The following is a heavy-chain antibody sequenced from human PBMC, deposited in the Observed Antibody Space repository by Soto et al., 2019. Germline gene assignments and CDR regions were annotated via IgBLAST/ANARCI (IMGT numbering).Heavy chain of an antibody. CDR2: IYSGGST. V-gene: IGHV3-53*01. CDR1: GLTVSSNY. J-gene: IGHJ6*02. CDR3: ARAVDPYYGMDV. Sequence: GGSLRLSCAASGLTVSSNYMSWVRQAPGKGLEWVSVIYSGGSTYYADSVKGRFTISRDNSKNTLYLQMDSLRAEDTAVYYCARAVDPYYGMDVWGQGPTVTVSS.